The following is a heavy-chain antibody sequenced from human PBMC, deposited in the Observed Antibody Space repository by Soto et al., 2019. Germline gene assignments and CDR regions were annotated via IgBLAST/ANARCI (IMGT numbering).Heavy chain of an antibody. CDR1: GGTFSSYA. D-gene: IGHD2-21*02. Sequence: SVKVSCKASGGTFSSYAISWVRQAPGQGLEWMGGIIPIFGTANYAQKFQGRVTITADESTSTAYMELRSLRSEDTAVYYFASLSRDPGGNYFDNWYQGTLGTVSS. CDR2: IIPIFGTA. V-gene: IGHV1-69*13. CDR3: ASLSRDPGGNYFDN. J-gene: IGHJ4*02.